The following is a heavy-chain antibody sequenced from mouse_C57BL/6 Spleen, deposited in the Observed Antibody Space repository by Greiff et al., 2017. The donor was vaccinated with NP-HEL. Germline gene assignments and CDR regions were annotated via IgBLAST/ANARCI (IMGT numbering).Heavy chain of an antibody. D-gene: IGHD2-4*01. V-gene: IGHV1-69*01. CDR2: IDPSDSYT. CDR1: GYTFTSYW. Sequence: QVQLQQSGAELVMPGASVKLSCKASGYTFTSYWMHWVKQRPGQGLEWIGEIDPSDSYTNYNQKFKGKSTLTVDKSSSTAYMQLSSLTSEDSAVYYCAREWDYDGFAYWGQGTLVTVSA. CDR3: AREWDYDGFAY. J-gene: IGHJ3*01.